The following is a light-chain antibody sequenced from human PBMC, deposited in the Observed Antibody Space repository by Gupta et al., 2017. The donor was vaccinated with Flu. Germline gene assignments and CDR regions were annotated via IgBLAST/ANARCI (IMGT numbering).Light chain of an antibody. CDR3: SSFAVTSLV. V-gene: IGLV2-8*01. J-gene: IGLJ2*01. CDR1: SSDVGGYYY. CDR2: EVN. Sequence: QSVTISCSGTSSDVGGYYYVSWFQQPPGTAPNLLIYEVNKRPSGVPDLFSASKSGNTASMTVSGLQTDDDAYYYCSSFAVTSLVFGGGTKLTVL.